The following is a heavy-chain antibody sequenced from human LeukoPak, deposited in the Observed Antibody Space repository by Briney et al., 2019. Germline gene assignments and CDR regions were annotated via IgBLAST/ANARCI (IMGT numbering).Heavy chain of an antibody. D-gene: IGHD3-10*01. CDR3: ARVRGARVLWFGELWSPGRIDY. CDR2: IYHSGST. CDR1: GGSISSGGYS. V-gene: IGHV4-30-2*01. J-gene: IGHJ4*02. Sequence: PSQTLSLTCAVSGGSISSGGYSWSWIRQPPGKGLEWIGYIYHSGSTYYNPSLKSRVTISVDRSKNQFSLKLSSVTAADTAVYYCARVRGARVLWFGELWSPGRIDYWGQGTLVTVSS.